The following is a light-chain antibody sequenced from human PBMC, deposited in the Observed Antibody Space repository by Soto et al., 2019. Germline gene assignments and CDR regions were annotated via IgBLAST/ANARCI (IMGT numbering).Light chain of an antibody. J-gene: IGLJ2*01. V-gene: IGLV1-40*01. CDR2: GNI. Sequence: SVLTQPPSVSGAPGQRVTISCTGSSSNIGAGYDVHWYQQLPGTAPKLLMYGNINRPSGVPDRFSGSKSGTSASLAITGLQAEDEADYYCQSYDSSLSGVVFGGGTKVTVL. CDR3: QSYDSSLSGVV. CDR1: SSNIGAGYD.